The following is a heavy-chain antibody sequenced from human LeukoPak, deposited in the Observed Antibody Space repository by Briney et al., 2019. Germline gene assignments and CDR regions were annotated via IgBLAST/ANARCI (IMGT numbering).Heavy chain of an antibody. CDR2: IYYSGST. CDR1: GGSISSSSYY. D-gene: IGHD3-22*01. CDR3: ARVYDSSGYYYGYFDY. V-gene: IGHV4-39*01. Sequence: ASETLSLTCTVSGGSISSSSYYWGWIRQPPGKGLEWIGSIYYSGSTYYNPSLKSRVTISVDTSKNQFFLKLSSVTAADTAVYYCARVYDSSGYYYGYFDYWGQGTLVTVSS. J-gene: IGHJ4*02.